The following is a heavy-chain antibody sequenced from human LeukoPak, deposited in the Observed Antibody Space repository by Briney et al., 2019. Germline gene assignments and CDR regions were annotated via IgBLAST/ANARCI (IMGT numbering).Heavy chain of an antibody. CDR1: GGSISSSSYY. J-gene: IGHJ4*02. CDR3: ARDVYFSDTSGYKDY. D-gene: IGHD3-22*01. CDR2: TYYSGST. V-gene: IGHV4-39*07. Sequence: SETLSLTCAVSGGSISSSSYYWGWIRQPPGKGLEWIGNTYYSGSTYYNPSLKSRVTISLDTSKNQFSLKLSSVTAADTAVYYCARDVYFSDTSGYKDYWGQGTLVTVSS.